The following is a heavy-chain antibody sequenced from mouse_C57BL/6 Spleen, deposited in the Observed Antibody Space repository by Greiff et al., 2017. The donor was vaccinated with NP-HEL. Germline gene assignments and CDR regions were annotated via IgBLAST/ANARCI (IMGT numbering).Heavy chain of an antibody. CDR2: IYPGDGDT. CDR1: GYAFSSSW. V-gene: IGHV1-82*01. D-gene: IGHD3-2*02. J-gene: IGHJ4*01. CDR3: ARKSSSGYYAMDY. Sequence: QVQLKESGPELVKPGASVKISCKASGYAFSSSWMNWVKQRPGKGLEWIGRIYPGDGDTNYNGKFKGKATLTADKSSSTAYMQLSSLTSEDSAVYFCARKSSSGYYAMDYWGQGTSVTVSS.